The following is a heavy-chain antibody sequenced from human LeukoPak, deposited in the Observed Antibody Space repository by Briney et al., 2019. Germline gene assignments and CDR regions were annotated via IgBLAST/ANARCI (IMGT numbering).Heavy chain of an antibody. CDR1: GYTFTNYE. Sequence: ASVKVSCKASGYTFTNYEINWVRQATGQGLEWMGWMNSNSGNTGYAQKFQGRVTMTRDTSITTAYMELSGLTSEDTAVYYCARGSAGWYWGPDYWGQGTLVTVSS. D-gene: IGHD6-19*01. CDR2: MNSNSGNT. J-gene: IGHJ4*02. CDR3: ARGSAGWYWGPDY. V-gene: IGHV1-8*01.